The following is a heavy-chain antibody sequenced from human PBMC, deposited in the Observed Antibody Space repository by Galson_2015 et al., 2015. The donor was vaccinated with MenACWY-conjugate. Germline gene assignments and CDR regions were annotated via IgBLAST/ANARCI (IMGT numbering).Heavy chain of an antibody. CDR1: GGSLSSGGFY. Sequence: TLSLTCTVSGGSLSSGGFYWSWVRQHPGKGLGWVGDIYYSRRPYSNPSLKSRVTISVDTSKNQLSLKLSSVTAADTAVYYCARGPFGVAAAMASMDVWGQGTTVTVSS. CDR3: ARGPFGVAAAMASMDV. J-gene: IGHJ6*02. V-gene: IGHV4-31*03. D-gene: IGHD2-2*01. CDR2: IYYSRRP.